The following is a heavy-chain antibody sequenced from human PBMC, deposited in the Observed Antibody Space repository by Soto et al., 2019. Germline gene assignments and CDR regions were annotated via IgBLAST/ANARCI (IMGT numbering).Heavy chain of an antibody. D-gene: IGHD3-22*01. Sequence: QVQLVESGGGVVQPGRSLRLSCAASGFTFSSYGMHWVRQAPGKGLEWVAVISYDGSNKYYADSVKGRFTISRDNSKNTLYLQMNTLRAADTDLYYCAKDPAVHYYDGSGYYDYFDYWGQGTLVTVSS. CDR1: GFTFSSYG. J-gene: IGHJ4*02. CDR2: ISYDGSNK. CDR3: AKDPAVHYYDGSGYYDYFDY. V-gene: IGHV3-30*18.